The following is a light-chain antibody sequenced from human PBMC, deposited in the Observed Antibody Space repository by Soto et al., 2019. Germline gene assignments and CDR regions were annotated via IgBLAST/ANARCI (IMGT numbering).Light chain of an antibody. J-gene: IGKJ1*01. Sequence: EIVLTQSPGTLSFSPGESATLSCRASQSVSSNYLAWYQQKPGQAPRLLIYGASTRATGIPERFSGGGSGTDFTLTISRLEPEDYAVYSYQQYGSTPWTFGQGTKVDIK. CDR1: QSVSSNY. CDR3: QQYGSTPWT. CDR2: GAS. V-gene: IGKV3-20*01.